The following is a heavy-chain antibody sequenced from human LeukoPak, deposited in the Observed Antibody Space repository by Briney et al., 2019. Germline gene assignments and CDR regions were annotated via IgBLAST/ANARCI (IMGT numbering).Heavy chain of an antibody. CDR2: ISGGSSDI. CDR3: AADSSGYYEAFDL. V-gene: IGHV3-21*01. J-gene: IGHJ3*01. CDR1: GFTVSSSY. Sequence: GGSLRLSCAASGFTVSSSYMSWVRQAPGKGLEWVSSISGGSSDIYYAESVKGRFTISRDNAKNSLYLLMNSLRAEDTAVYYCAADSSGYYEAFDLWGQGTVVTVSS. D-gene: IGHD3-22*01.